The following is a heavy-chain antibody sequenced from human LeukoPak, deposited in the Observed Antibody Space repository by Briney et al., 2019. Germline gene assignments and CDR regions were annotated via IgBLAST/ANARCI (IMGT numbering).Heavy chain of an antibody. D-gene: IGHD5-18*01. CDR2: ISSNGGST. CDR1: GFTFSSYA. V-gene: IGHV3-64*01. CDR3: AGETSMGPHYFVY. J-gene: IGHJ4*02. Sequence: GGSLRLSCAASGFTFSSYAMHWVRQAPGKGLEYVSAISSNGGSTYYANSVKGRFTISRDNSKNILYLQMNSLRRDDTAVYYCAGETSMGPHYFVYWGQGTLVAVSS.